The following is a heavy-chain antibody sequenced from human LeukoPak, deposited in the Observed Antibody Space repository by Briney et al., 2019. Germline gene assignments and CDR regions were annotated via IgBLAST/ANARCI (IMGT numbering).Heavy chain of an antibody. J-gene: IGHJ6*02. V-gene: IGHV1-2*02. D-gene: IGHD3-10*01. CDR3: ARDLSITMVRAPSGLDYYGMDV. CDR2: INPNSGGT. CDR1: GYTFTGYY. Sequence: EASVKVSCKASGYTFTGYYMHWVRQAPGQGLEWMGWINPNSGGTNYAQKFQGRVTMTRDTSISTAYMELSRLRSDDTAVYYCARDLSITMVRAPSGLDYYGMDVWGQGTTVTVSS.